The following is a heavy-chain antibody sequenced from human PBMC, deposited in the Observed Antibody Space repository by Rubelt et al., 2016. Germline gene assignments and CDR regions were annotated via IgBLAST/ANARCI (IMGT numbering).Heavy chain of an antibody. CDR1: GSTFRSYG. V-gene: IGHV3-33*01. D-gene: IGHD6-6*01. CDR3: ARDRVAVRGCFDS. Sequence: AASGSTFRSYGMNWVRQAPGKGLEWVAIIWYDGGNKYYADSVKGRFTISRDNSKNTLYLQMNSLGVEETGVYYCARDRVAVRGCFDSWGQGTLVTVSS. CDR2: IWYDGGNK. J-gene: IGHJ5*01.